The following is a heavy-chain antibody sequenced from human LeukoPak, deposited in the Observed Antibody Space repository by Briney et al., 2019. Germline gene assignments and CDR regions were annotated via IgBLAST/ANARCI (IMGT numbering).Heavy chain of an antibody. Sequence: GESLKISCKGSGYSFTSYWIGWVRQMPGKGLEWMGIIYPGDSDTRYSPSFQGQVTISADKSISTAYLQWISLKASDTAMYYCARLGYSYSDYYYNMDVWGKGNTVTVSS. CDR3: ARLGYSYSDYYYNMDV. CDR1: GYSFTSYW. CDR2: IYPGDSDT. D-gene: IGHD5-18*01. V-gene: IGHV5-51*01. J-gene: IGHJ6*03.